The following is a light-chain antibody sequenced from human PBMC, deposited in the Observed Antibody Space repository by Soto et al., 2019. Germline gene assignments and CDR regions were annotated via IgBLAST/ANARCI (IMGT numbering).Light chain of an antibody. J-gene: IGKJ1*01. Sequence: DIQMTRSPSSLSASRGYKVTITCRASQSISRYLNWYQQKPGKAPKLLIYSASSLHSGVPSRFRGSGSGTDFALTISGLQPEDFATYYCQQSYTTPTWTFGQGTTVEIK. V-gene: IGKV1-39*01. CDR3: QQSYTTPTWT. CDR2: SAS. CDR1: QSISRY.